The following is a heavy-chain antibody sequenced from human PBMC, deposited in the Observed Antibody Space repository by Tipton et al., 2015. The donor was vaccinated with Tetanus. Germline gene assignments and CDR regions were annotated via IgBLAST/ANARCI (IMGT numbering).Heavy chain of an antibody. J-gene: IGHJ4*02. CDR3: ARVNCSGGSCGLDY. CDR1: GYTFTSYG. CDR2: INPSGGST. Sequence: QSGAEVKKPGASVKVSCKASGYTFTSYGISWVRQAPGQGLEWMGIINPSGGSTSYAQKFQGRVTMTRDTSTSTVYMELSSLRSEDTAVYYCARVNCSGGSCGLDYWGQGTLVTVSS. D-gene: IGHD2-15*01. V-gene: IGHV1-46*01.